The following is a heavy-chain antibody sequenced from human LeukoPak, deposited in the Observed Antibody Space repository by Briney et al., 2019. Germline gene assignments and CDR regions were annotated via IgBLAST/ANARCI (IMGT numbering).Heavy chain of an antibody. CDR3: ARPYYYDSRIDP. CDR1: GGSVTSGDYY. Sequence: SETLSLTCTVSGGSVTSGDYYWSWVRQPPGKGLEWIAYMYYSGSTYYNPSLKSRVTMSADTSKNQLSLKLRSVTAADTAVYYCARPYYYDSRIDPWGQGILVTVSS. J-gene: IGHJ5*02. V-gene: IGHV4-30-4*01. CDR2: MYYSGST. D-gene: IGHD3-22*01.